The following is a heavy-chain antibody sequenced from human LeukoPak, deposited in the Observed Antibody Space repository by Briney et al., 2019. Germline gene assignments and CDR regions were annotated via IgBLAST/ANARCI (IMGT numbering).Heavy chain of an antibody. CDR1: GGSLNSFC. D-gene: IGHD3-22*01. J-gene: IGHJ4*02. CDR2: IHYSGST. CDR3: ARLVDDLVVVDY. Sequence: SETLSLTCTVSGGSLNSFCWSWIRQPPGKGLEWIGYIHYSGSTNYNPSLKSRVTISVDTSKNLFSLKLSSVTAADTAVYYCARLVDDLVVVDYWGQGTLVTVSS. V-gene: IGHV4-59*08.